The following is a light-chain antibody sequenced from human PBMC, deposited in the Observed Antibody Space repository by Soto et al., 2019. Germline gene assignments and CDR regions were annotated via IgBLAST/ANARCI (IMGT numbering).Light chain of an antibody. V-gene: IGKV3-20*01. CDR2: GAS. J-gene: IGKJ1*01. CDR1: QSVSSSY. CDR3: QQYGGSPRT. Sequence: EIVLTPSPGTLALSPWERATLSSSASQSVSSSYLAWYQQKPGQAPRLLIYGASSRATGIPDRFSGSGSGTEFTLTISRLEPEDFAVYYCQQYGGSPRTFGQGTKVDIK.